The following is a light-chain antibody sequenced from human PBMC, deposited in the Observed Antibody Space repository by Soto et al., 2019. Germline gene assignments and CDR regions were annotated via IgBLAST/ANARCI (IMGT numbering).Light chain of an antibody. Sequence: EILLTQSPATLSVPPGAGATLSCRASRMVDTDLASYQQNPDQAPRLLGFATSARATGVPDRFRGSRSGTDFTLTISSLQPEDSANYYCHQYHKRPHWTLRQVTKVDLK. V-gene: IGKV3-15*01. CDR3: HQYHKRPHWT. CDR2: ATS. J-gene: IGKJ1*01. CDR1: RMVDTD.